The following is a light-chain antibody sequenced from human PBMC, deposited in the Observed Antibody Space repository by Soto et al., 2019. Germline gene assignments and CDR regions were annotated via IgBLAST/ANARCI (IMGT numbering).Light chain of an antibody. CDR2: YAS. CDR1: QNLSRN. V-gene: IGKV3-15*01. CDR3: QQNDKWPHT. J-gene: IGKJ2*01. Sequence: EMVMTQSPATLSVSPGERATLSCRASQNLSRNLAWYQQQPGQAPRLLIFYASTRATGIPARFSGSGSGTDFTLTISSLQYDDFAVYYCQQNDKWPHTFGQGTKLEIK.